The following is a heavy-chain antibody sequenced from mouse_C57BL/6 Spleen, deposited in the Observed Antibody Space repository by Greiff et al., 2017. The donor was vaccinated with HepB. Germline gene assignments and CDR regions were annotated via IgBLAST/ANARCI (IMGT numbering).Heavy chain of an antibody. Sequence: EVKVVESEGGLVQPGSSMKLSCTASGFTFSDYYMAWVRQVPEKGLEWVANINYDGSSTYYLDSLKSRFFISRDNAKNILYLQMSSLKSEDTATYYCARDRLHYFDYWGQGTTLTVSS. J-gene: IGHJ2*01. D-gene: IGHD1-2*01. CDR1: GFTFSDYY. CDR3: ARDRLHYFDY. V-gene: IGHV5-16*01. CDR2: INYDGSST.